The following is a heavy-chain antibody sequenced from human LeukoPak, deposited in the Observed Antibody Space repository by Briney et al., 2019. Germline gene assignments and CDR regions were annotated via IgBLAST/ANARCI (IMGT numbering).Heavy chain of an antibody. Sequence: GGSLRLSCAASGFTFSSYGMHWVRQAPGKGLEWVAVISYDGSNKYYADSVKGRFTISRDNSKNTLYLQMNSLRAEDTAVYYCAKDIVVVPAAMGNYGMDVWGQGTTVTVSS. D-gene: IGHD2-2*01. V-gene: IGHV3-30*18. CDR1: GFTFSSYG. CDR2: ISYDGSNK. J-gene: IGHJ6*02. CDR3: AKDIVVVPAAMGNYGMDV.